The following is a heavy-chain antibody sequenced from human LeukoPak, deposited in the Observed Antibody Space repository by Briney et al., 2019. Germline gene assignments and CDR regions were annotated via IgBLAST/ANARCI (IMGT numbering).Heavy chain of an antibody. D-gene: IGHD5-24*01. CDR1: GGSISSSSYY. V-gene: IGHV4-39*07. J-gene: IGHJ4*02. Sequence: SETLSLTCTVSGGSISSSSYYWGWIRQPPGKGLEWIGGIYYIGSTYYNPSLKSRVTISVDTSKNQFSLKLSSVTAADTAVYYCARVKRRWLQLAEYYFDYWGQGTLVNVSS. CDR2: IYYIGST. CDR3: ARVKRRWLQLAEYYFDY.